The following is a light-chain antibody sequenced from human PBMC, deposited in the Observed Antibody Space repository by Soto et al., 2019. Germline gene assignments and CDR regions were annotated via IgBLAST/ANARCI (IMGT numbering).Light chain of an antibody. Sequence: EVVLTQSPVTLSLSPGERATLSCGASQIFRGLLAWYQQKPGQAPRLLIYDAYNRATGIPPRFSGSGSGTDFTLTISSLEPEDSAVYYCQQRHMWPITFGQGTRLEIK. J-gene: IGKJ5*01. CDR3: QQRHMWPIT. CDR2: DAY. V-gene: IGKV3-11*01. CDR1: QIFRGL.